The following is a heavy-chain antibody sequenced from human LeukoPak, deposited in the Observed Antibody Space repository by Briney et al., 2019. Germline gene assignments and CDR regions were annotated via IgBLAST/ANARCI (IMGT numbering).Heavy chain of an antibody. CDR2: INPNSGGT. D-gene: IGHD4-17*01. CDR3: ARDIYYGDYGDY. J-gene: IGHJ4*02. V-gene: IGHV1-2*02. CDR1: GYTFTAYY. Sequence: ASVKVSCKASGYTFTAYYVHWVRQAPGQWLEWMGWINPNSGGTNYAQKFQGRVTMTRDTSISTAYVELSRLRSDDTAVYYCARDIYYGDYGDYWGQGTLVTVSS.